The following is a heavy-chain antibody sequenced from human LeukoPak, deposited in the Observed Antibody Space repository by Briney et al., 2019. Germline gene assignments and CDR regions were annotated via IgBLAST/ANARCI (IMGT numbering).Heavy chain of an antibody. CDR3: AKTTGGAAAGSCLEG. Sequence: GGSLRLSCAASGFTFSSYVMNWVRQAPGKGLEWVSAISGGGVSTYYADSVKGRFTISRDNSKNTLFLQMNSLRAEDTAVYYCAKTTGGAAAGSCLEGWGQGTLVTVSS. D-gene: IGHD6-13*01. V-gene: IGHV3-23*01. CDR1: GFTFSSYV. CDR2: ISGGGVST. J-gene: IGHJ4*02.